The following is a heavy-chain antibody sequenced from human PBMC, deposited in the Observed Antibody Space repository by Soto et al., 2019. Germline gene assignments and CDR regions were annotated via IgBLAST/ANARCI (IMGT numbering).Heavy chain of an antibody. CDR1: GFSLSTYDMG. CDR3: AHAGDYDLLTFDH. Sequence: QITLKESGPTLVRPAQTLTLTCDFSGFSLSTYDMGVAWIRQSPGKALEWLALIYWDDDKRYSPSLKDRLAISKDTSSNQVVLTITNMDPGDTATYFCAHAGDYDLLTFDHWGPGTRVTVSS. D-gene: IGHD4-17*01. V-gene: IGHV2-5*02. J-gene: IGHJ4*02. CDR2: IYWDDDK.